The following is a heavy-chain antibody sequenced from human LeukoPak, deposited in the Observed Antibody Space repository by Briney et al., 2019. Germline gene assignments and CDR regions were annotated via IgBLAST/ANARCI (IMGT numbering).Heavy chain of an antibody. V-gene: IGHV1-69*04. Sequence: ASVKVSCKASGYTFTIYGISWVRQAPGQGLEWMGRIIPILGIANYAQKFQGRVTITADKSTSTAYMELSSLRSEDTAVYYCARSGSSSWSDYWGQGTLVTVSS. CDR3: ARSGSSSWSDY. D-gene: IGHD6-13*01. CDR2: IIPILGIA. J-gene: IGHJ4*02. CDR1: GYTFTIYG.